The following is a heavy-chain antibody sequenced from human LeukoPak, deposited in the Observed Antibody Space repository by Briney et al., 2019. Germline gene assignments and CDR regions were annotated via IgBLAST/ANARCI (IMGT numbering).Heavy chain of an antibody. J-gene: IGHJ3*02. CDR1: GGSISSYY. CDR3: ARRYYGDYGHDAFDI. D-gene: IGHD4-17*01. V-gene: IGHV4-59*08. Sequence: SETLSLTCTVSGGSISSYYWSWIRQPPGKGLEWIGYIYYSGSTNYNPSLKSRVTISVDTSKNQFSLKLSSVTAADTAVYYCARRYYGDYGHDAFDIWGQGTMVTVSS. CDR2: IYYSGST.